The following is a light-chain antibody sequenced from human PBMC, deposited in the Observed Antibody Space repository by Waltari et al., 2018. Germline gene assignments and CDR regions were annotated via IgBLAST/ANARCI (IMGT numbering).Light chain of an antibody. Sequence: EIVLTQSPGPLSLSLGDRATPSCRASQSIGRSVVWYQQRPGQAPRLLIYDISRRATGIPDRFSGSGYGTDFSLTISRLEPEDFAVYYCQKYERLPATFGQGTTVEIK. CDR2: DIS. J-gene: IGKJ1*01. CDR1: QSIGRS. V-gene: IGKV3-20*01. CDR3: QKYERLPAT.